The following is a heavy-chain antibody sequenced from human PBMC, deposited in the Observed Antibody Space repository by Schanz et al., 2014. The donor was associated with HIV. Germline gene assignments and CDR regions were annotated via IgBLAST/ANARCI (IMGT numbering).Heavy chain of an antibody. CDR2: ISISGTTT. CDR1: GLTFSNHA. Sequence: EVQLVESGGGLVQPGGSLRLSCKVSGLTFSNHAMTWVRQAPGRGLEWLSAISISGTTTYYADSVRGRFTISRDNSKNTVYLHMSSLRVEDTAVYYCAQEEVPNDCWGQGTLATVSP. V-gene: IGHV3-23*04. CDR3: AQEEVPNDC. J-gene: IGHJ4*02.